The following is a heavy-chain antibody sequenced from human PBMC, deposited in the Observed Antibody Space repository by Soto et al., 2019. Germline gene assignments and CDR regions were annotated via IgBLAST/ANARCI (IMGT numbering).Heavy chain of an antibody. CDR3: ARNGSYYDFWSGYYFGGGMDV. CDR1: GGSFSGYY. V-gene: IGHV4-34*01. D-gene: IGHD3-3*01. CDR2: INHSGST. Sequence: PSETLSLTCAVYGGSFSGYYWGWIRQPPGKGLEWIGEINHSGSTNYNPSLKSRVTISVDTSKNQFSLKLSSVTAADTAVYYCARNGSYYDFWSGYYFGGGMDVWGQGTTVTVSS. J-gene: IGHJ6*02.